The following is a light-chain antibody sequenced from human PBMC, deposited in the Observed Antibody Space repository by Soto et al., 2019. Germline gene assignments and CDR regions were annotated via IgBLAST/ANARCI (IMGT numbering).Light chain of an antibody. Sequence: EIVMTQSPGTLSLSPGETATLSCRASQSVSSNYVAWFHQKPGQAPRLLIYGASSRATGVPDRFSASGSGTDFTLTISRLEPEDFAVYYCQHYGNSPPYTFGQGTKVDIK. V-gene: IGKV3-20*01. CDR3: QHYGNSPPYT. J-gene: IGKJ2*01. CDR2: GAS. CDR1: QSVSSNY.